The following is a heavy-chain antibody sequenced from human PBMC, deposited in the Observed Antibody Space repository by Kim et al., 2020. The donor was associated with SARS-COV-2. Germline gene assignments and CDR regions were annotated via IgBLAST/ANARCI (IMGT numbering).Heavy chain of an antibody. CDR2: ISYDGSNK. Sequence: GGSLRLSCAASGFTFSSYAMHWVRQAPGKGLEWVAVISYDGSNKYYADSVKGRFTISRDNSKNTLYLQMNSLRAEDTAVYYCARISGYYYYGMDVWGQGTTVTVSS. CDR3: ARISGYYYYGMDV. J-gene: IGHJ6*02. D-gene: IGHD3-3*02. V-gene: IGHV3-30-3*01. CDR1: GFTFSSYA.